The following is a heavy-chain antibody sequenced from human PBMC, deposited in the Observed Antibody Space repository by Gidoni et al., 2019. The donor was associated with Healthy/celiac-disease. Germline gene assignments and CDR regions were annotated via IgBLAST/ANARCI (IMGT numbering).Heavy chain of an antibody. D-gene: IGHD5-12*01. J-gene: IGHJ4*02. CDR2: INHSGIT. V-gene: IGHV4-34*01. CDR1: CWSFSGYY. Sequence: QVQLQQWGAGLLKPSETLPLTCAVYCWSFSGYYWSWICQSSVNGLEWIGEINHSGITNYNPSRKRRVTISVDTSKNQFSLKVSSVTAADTAVYYCARGTSILPPYSGYDRYWGQGTLVTVSS. CDR3: ARGTSILPPYSGYDRY.